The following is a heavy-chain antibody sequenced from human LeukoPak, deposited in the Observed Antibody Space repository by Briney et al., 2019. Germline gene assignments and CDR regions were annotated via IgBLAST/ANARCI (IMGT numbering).Heavy chain of an antibody. CDR1: GYTFTSYG. D-gene: IGHD3-9*01. Sequence: ASVKVSCKASGYTFTSYGINWVRQATGQGLEWMGWMNPNSGNTGYAQKFQGRVTMTRNTSISTAYMELSSLRSEDTAVYYCARCHTYYDILTDTKDAFDIWGQGTMVTVSS. V-gene: IGHV1-8*02. CDR3: ARCHTYYDILTDTKDAFDI. CDR2: MNPNSGNT. J-gene: IGHJ3*02.